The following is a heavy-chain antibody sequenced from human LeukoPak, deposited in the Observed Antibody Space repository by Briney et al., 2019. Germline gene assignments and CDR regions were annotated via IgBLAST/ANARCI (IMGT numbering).Heavy chain of an antibody. J-gene: IGHJ4*02. Sequence: SETLSLTCTVSGGSINGYYWSWIRQPPGKGLEWIGYIYYSGSTNYNPSLKSRVTISVDTSKNQFSLKLSSVTAADTAVYYCARERYCSGGSCYSGDISFDYWGQGTLVTVSS. CDR1: GGSINGYY. V-gene: IGHV4-59*01. D-gene: IGHD2-15*01. CDR2: IYYSGST. CDR3: ARERYCSGGSCYSGDISFDY.